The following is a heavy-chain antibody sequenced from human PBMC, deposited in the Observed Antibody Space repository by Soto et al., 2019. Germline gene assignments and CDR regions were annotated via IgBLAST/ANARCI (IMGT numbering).Heavy chain of an antibody. Sequence: GGSLRLSCAASGFTFSSFAMSWVRQAPGKGLEWVSAISASGDHTFYADSVKGRFTISRDNSKNTLYLQVNSLRAEDTAVYYYAKATYSSGWRYYFDYWGQGTLVTVSS. J-gene: IGHJ4*02. V-gene: IGHV3-23*01. D-gene: IGHD6-19*01. CDR1: GFTFSSFA. CDR2: ISASGDHT. CDR3: AKATYSSGWRYYFDY.